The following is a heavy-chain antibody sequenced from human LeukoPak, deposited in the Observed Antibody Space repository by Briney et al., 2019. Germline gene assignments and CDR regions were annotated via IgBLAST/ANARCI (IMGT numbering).Heavy chain of an antibody. J-gene: IGHJ5*02. D-gene: IGHD4-17*01. V-gene: IGHV4-59*01. CDR2: ISDSGST. CDR3: ARYDYGDCWFDP. CDR1: GGSMNNYY. Sequence: SETLSLTCTVSGGSMNNYYWSWIRQAPGKGLEWIGYISDSGSTNYNPSLRSRVTVSVDTSKNQFSLKLSSVTAADTALYYCARYDYGDCWFDPWGQGTLVTVSS.